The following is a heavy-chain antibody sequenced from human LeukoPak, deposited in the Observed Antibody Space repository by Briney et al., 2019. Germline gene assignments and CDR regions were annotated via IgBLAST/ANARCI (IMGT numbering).Heavy chain of an antibody. CDR1: GGSISSSSYY. J-gene: IGHJ3*02. CDR3: ARDQVGYCSSTSCLDAFDI. V-gene: IGHV4-39*07. CDR2: IYYSGST. D-gene: IGHD2-2*01. Sequence: SETLSLTCTVSGGSISSSSYYWGWIRQPPGKGLEWIGSIYYSGSTYYNPSLKSRVTISVDTSKNQFSLKLSSVTAADTAVYYCARDQVGYCSSTSCLDAFDIWGQGTMVTVSS.